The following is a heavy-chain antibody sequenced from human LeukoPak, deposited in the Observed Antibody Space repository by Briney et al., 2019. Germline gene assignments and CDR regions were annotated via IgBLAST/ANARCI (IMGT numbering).Heavy chain of an antibody. CDR1: GFIVSANY. J-gene: IGHJ6*03. CDR3: ARSAYFHYMDV. V-gene: IGHV3-53*01. CDR2: IDSAGST. Sequence: GGSLRLSCEASGFIVSANYMSWVRQAPGEGLHWVSLIDSAGSTNYADSVRGRFTISRDNSKNTLYLQMNSLTTEDTAVYFCARSAYFHYMDVWGKGTTVTASS.